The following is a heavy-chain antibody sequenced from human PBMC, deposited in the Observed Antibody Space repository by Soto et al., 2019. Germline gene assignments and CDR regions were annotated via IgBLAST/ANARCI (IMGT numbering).Heavy chain of an antibody. CDR1: GFTVSSNY. J-gene: IGHJ4*02. CDR2: IYSSGST. Sequence: EVQLVESGGGLIQPGGSLRLSCAASGFTVSSNYMSWVRQAPGKGLEWVSVIYSSGSTYYADSVKGRFTISRDNSKNTLYLQMNSLRAEDTAVYSCARAPGSGGFSDYFDYWGQGTLVTVSS. CDR3: ARAPGSGGFSDYFDY. V-gene: IGHV3-53*01. D-gene: IGHD2-15*01.